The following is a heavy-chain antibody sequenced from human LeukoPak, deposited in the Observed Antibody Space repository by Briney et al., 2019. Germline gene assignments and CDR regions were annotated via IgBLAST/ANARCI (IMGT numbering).Heavy chain of an antibody. CDR1: GFTFDDYA. V-gene: IGHV3-7*03. CDR2: IKLDGSEK. J-gene: IGHJ4*02. D-gene: IGHD3-3*01. Sequence: GGSLRLSCAASGFTFDDYAMHWVRQAPGKGLEWVANIKLDGSEKNYVDSVKGRFTISRDNTKNSLYLQMNSLRAEDTAVFYCARDQYDTWSRRGNFDSWGQGTLVIVSS. CDR3: ARDQYDTWSRRGNFDS.